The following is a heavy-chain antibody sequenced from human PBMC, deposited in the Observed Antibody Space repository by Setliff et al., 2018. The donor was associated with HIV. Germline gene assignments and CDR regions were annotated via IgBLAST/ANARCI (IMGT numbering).Heavy chain of an antibody. V-gene: IGHV1-69*13. J-gene: IGHJ6*03. Sequence: SVKVSCKASGGTFRSHEISWVRQAPGQGLEWMGGIVPILNTGNYAPKFQGRVTVTADESTSTAYMQLSSLRSDDTAVYYCARGRNYDSSGYGDYYYYMDVWGKGTTVTVSS. CDR3: ARGRNYDSSGYGDYYYYMDV. CDR2: IVPILNTG. CDR1: GGTFRSHE. D-gene: IGHD3-22*01.